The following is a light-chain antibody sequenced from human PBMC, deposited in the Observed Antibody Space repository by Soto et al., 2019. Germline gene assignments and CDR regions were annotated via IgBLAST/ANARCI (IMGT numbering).Light chain of an antibody. CDR3: SSYSRTTALVV. V-gene: IGLV2-14*03. Sequence: QSALTQPASVSGSPGQSITISCTGTSSDIGAFTSVSWYQQHPGKAPKLIIDDIIHRPSGVSDRFSGSKSVNTASLTVSGLQPEDEANYCCSSYSRTTALVVFGGGTKLTVL. CDR2: DII. CDR1: SSDIGAFTS. J-gene: IGLJ2*01.